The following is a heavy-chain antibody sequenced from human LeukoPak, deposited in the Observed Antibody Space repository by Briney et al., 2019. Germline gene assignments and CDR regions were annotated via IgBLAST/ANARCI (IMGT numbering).Heavy chain of an antibody. CDR3: ARRAYGDYDNYFDY. D-gene: IGHD4-17*01. Sequence: GRSLRLSCAASGFTFSIYGMHWVRQAPGKGLEWVAVIWYDGSNKYYADSVKGRFTISRDNSKNMLYLQMSSLRAEDTAVYYCARRAYGDYDNYFDYWGQGTLVTVSS. CDR2: IWYDGSNK. J-gene: IGHJ4*02. V-gene: IGHV3-33*01. CDR1: GFTFSIYG.